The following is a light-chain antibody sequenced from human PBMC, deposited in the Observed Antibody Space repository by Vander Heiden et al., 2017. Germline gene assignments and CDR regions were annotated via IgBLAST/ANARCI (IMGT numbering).Light chain of an antibody. Sequence: YELTHPLAVSVCRGQTDRITCSGDKLEDKYACWYQQKAGQSSVVVIYQDSKRPSSIPERFSGSNSRNTATLTIGGIQAMDEADYYCQAWDSSTVVFGGGTKLTVL. CDR3: QAWDSSTVV. J-gene: IGLJ2*01. CDR1: KLEDKY. V-gene: IGLV3-1*01. CDR2: QDS.